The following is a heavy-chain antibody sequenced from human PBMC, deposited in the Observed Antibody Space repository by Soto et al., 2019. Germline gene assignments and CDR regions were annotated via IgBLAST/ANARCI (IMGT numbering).Heavy chain of an antibody. CDR1: GFTFSSCA. Sequence: GGSLRLSCSASGFTFSSCAMHWVRQAPGKGLEYVSVISSNGGSTNYADSVKGRFTISRDNSKNTLYLQMSSLRPEDTAVYYCVKARRGGGNSVGFDYWGQGTLVTVSS. CDR3: VKARRGGGNSVGFDY. CDR2: ISSNGGST. J-gene: IGHJ4*02. V-gene: IGHV3-64D*08. D-gene: IGHD2-21*02.